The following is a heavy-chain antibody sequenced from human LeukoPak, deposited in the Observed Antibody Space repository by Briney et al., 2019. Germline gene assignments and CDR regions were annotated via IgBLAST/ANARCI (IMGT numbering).Heavy chain of an antibody. CDR3: ARLVAIGYYYMDV. CDR1: GYTFTSYG. J-gene: IGHJ6*03. CDR2: ISAYNGNT. Sequence: ASVKVSCKASGYTFTSYGISWVRQAPGQGLEWMGWISAYNGNTNYAQKFQGRVTITADESTSTAYMELSSLRSEDTAVYYCARLVAIGYYYMDVWGKGTTVTVSS. D-gene: IGHD2-2*02. V-gene: IGHV1-18*01.